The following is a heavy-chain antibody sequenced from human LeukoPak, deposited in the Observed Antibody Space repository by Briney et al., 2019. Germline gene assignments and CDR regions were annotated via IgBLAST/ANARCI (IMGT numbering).Heavy chain of an antibody. CDR2: INAGNGNT. D-gene: IGHD3-22*01. CDR1: GYPLIGFL. CDR3: ARSVYYDSSGRYGMDV. Sequence: ASVKVSCMASGYPLIGFLWLWLGQAPGQGLGGMGGINAGNGNTKYSQKFQGRVTITRDTSASTAYMELSSLRSEDTAVYYCARSVYYDSSGRYGMDVWGQGTTVTVSS. V-gene: IGHV1-3*01. J-gene: IGHJ6*02.